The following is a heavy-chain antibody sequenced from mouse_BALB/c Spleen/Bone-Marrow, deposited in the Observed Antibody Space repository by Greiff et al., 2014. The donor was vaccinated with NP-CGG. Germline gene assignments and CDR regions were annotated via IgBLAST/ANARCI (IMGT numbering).Heavy chain of an antibody. V-gene: IGHV1S81*02. CDR3: TRSYYGNYFDV. D-gene: IGHD2-1*01. CDR1: GYTFTSYY. Sequence: QVQLQQSGAELVKPGASVKLSCKASGYTFTSYYMYWVKQRPGQGLEWIGEINPSNGGTNFNEKFKSKATLTVDKSSSTAYVQLSSLTSEDSAVYYCTRSYYGNYFDVWGAGTTVTASS. CDR2: INPSNGGT. J-gene: IGHJ1*01.